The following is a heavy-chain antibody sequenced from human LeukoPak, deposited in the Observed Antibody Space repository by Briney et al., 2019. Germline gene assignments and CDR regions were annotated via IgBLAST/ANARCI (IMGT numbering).Heavy chain of an antibody. D-gene: IGHD6-6*01. CDR3: ASSVGGSSSSNWFDP. Sequence: PGGSLRLSCAASGFTVSSNYMTWVRQAPGKGLEWVSVIYSGGSTYYADSVKGRFIISRDNSKNTLYLQMNSLRAEDTAVYYCASSVGGSSSSNWFDPWGQGTLVTVSS. CDR2: IYSGGST. J-gene: IGHJ5*02. CDR1: GFTVSSNY. V-gene: IGHV3-66*01.